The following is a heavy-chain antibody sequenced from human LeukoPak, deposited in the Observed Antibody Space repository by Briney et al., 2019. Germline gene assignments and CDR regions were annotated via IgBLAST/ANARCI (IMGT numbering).Heavy chain of an antibody. Sequence: GGCLRLSCALSGLTLSNNYVTWVRQAPGQGQEVVSVIYISGSTHYASSVKSRFTIYRDNSKNTVFLQMNSLRAEDTAVYYCARGPVGSSLGYWGQGTLVSVSS. J-gene: IGHJ4*02. CDR3: ARGPVGSSLGY. V-gene: IGHV3-53*01. CDR1: GLTLSNNY. D-gene: IGHD6-6*01. CDR2: IYISGST.